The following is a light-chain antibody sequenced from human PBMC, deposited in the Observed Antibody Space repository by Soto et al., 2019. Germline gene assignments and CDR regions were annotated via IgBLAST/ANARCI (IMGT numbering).Light chain of an antibody. V-gene: IGLV2-14*01. CDR1: SSDVGDYPY. CDR3: SSYSATNTLV. CDR2: EAT. Sequence: QSALTQPASVSGSPGQSITISCTGTSSDVGDYPYVSWYQQHPGEVPKLIIYEATNRPSGVTSRFSGSKSENTASLTISGLQAEDEADYYCSSYSATNTLVFGGGTKVTVL. J-gene: IGLJ1*01.